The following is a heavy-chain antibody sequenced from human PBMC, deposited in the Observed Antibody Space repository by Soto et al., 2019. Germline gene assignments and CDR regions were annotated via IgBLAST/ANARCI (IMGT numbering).Heavy chain of an antibody. CDR2: TNQDGSQK. CDR3: SGGVGDAF. CDR1: GFSFRSDW. D-gene: IGHD1-26*01. Sequence: EEQLVESGGGLVQPGGSLRLTCAVSGFSFRSDWMNWVRQAPGKGLEWVAHTNQDGSQKYYVDSVKGRFTIFRDNDKNSLSLQRNSLRVEDTAVYYCSGGVGDAFWGQGTLVTVSS. V-gene: IGHV3-7*04. J-gene: IGHJ4*02.